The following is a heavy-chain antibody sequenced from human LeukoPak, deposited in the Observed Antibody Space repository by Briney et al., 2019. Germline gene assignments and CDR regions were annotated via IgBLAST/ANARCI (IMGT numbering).Heavy chain of an antibody. CDR2: MNPNSGDT. V-gene: IGHV1-8*03. J-gene: IGHJ5*02. Sequence: GASVKVSCKASGYTFTDYYMHWVRQAPGQGLEWMGWMNPNSGDTGYAQKFQGRVTITWNTSISTAYMELSSLRSEDTAVYYCARGRAARPRRHGSNWFDPWGQGTLVTVSS. D-gene: IGHD6-6*01. CDR3: ARGRAARPRRHGSNWFDP. CDR1: GYTFTDYY.